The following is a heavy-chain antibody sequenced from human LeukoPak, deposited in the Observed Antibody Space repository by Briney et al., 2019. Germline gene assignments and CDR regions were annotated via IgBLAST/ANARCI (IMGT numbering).Heavy chain of an antibody. V-gene: IGHV4-34*01. CDR3: ARGIQLWTIFDY. CDR1: GGSFSGYY. Sequence: KSSETLSLTCAVYGGSFSGYYWSWIRQPPGKGLEWIGEINHSGSTNYNPSLKSRVTISVDKSKNQFSLKLSSVTAADTAVYYCARGIQLWTIFDYWGQGTLVTVSS. D-gene: IGHD5-18*01. J-gene: IGHJ4*02. CDR2: INHSGST.